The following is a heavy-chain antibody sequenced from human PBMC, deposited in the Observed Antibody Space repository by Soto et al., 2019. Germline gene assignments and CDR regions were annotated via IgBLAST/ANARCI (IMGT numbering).Heavy chain of an antibody. CDR2: VSAYNGNT. J-gene: IGHJ4*02. V-gene: IGHV1-18*04. CDR1: GFSFTSYA. CDR3: ARDFSGWPPDGVDC. D-gene: IGHD3-10*01. Sequence: QVQLVQSANEVKEPGASVTVSCKASGFSFTSYAFTWVRQAPGQGLEWMGWVSAYNGNTNYAQKFRGRVTMTTDTTSTPTAYLELRRLRPDDPAVYYCARDFSGWPPDGVDCWGQGTQVTVSS.